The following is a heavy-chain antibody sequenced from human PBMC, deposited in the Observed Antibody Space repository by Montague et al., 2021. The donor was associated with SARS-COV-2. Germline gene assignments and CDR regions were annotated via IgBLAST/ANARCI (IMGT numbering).Heavy chain of an antibody. V-gene: IGHV4-59*01. Sequence: SETLSLTCTVSNGSFNSYYWSWVRQPPGKRLEWIGYIYYSGSTNYNPSLESRVTMSIDTSKNQFSLKLRSVTAADTAVYFCAGEGLLDWFDPGGKGTLV. CDR2: IYYSGST. CDR1: NGSFNSYY. CDR3: AGEGLLDWFDP. J-gene: IGHJ5*02.